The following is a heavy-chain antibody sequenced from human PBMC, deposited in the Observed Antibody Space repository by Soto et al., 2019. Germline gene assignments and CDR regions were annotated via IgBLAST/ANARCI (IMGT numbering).Heavy chain of an antibody. J-gene: IGHJ6*03. CDR1: GYTFTSYG. CDR2: ISAYNGNT. V-gene: IGHV1-18*01. Sequence: QVQLVQSGAEVKKPGASVKVSCKASGYTFTSYGISWVRQAPGQGLEWMGWISAYNGNTIYAQKLQGRVTMTTDTSTSTAYMELRSLRSDDTAVYYCERSRGDILGGDYYYFMDVWGKGTTVTVSS. D-gene: IGHD3-9*01. CDR3: ERSRGDILGGDYYYFMDV.